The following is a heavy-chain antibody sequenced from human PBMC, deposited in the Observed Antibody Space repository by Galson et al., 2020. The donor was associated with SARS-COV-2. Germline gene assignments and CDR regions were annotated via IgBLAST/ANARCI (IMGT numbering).Heavy chain of an antibody. CDR3: AREGVTLIFLLAVPGCFFDV. CDR1: GVSISTTNY. Sequence: SETLSLTCAVSGVSISTTNYWSWTRQAPGKGLEWIGTVHPSGRTNYNPSIKSPASISLDTSKNQFSLRLTSVTAAHPAVYYWAREGVTLIFLLAVPGCFFDVWGRGTLVTVSS. CDR2: VHPSGRT. V-gene: IGHV4-38-2*02. J-gene: IGHJ2*01. D-gene: IGHD2-21*01.